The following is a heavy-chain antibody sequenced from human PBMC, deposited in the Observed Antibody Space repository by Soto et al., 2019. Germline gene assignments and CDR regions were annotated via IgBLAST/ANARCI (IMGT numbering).Heavy chain of an antibody. D-gene: IGHD1-1*01. CDR3: ATSRLERRHGGYYFDY. Sequence: VASVKVSCKVSGYTLTELSMHWVRQAPGKGLEWMGGFDPEDGETIYAQKFQGRVTMTEDTSTDTAYMELSSLRSEDTAVYYCATSRLERRHGGYYFDYWGQGTLVTVSS. CDR2: FDPEDGET. J-gene: IGHJ4*02. V-gene: IGHV1-24*01. CDR1: GYTLTELS.